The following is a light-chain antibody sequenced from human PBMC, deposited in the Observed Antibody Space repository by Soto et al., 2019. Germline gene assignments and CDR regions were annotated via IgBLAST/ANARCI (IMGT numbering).Light chain of an antibody. Sequence: EILMTQSPATLSVSPGERATLSCRASQSVRSNLAWHQQKPGQAPRLLIYDASNRATGIPTRFSGTGSGTEYTLTISSLQSEDFAVYYCQQYDNWPPLTFGGGTKVEI. CDR3: QQYDNWPPLT. J-gene: IGKJ4*01. V-gene: IGKV3-15*01. CDR2: DAS. CDR1: QSVRSN.